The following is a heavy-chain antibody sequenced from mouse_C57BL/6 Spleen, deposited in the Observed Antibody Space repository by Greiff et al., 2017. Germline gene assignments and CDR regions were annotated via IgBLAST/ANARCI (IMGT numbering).Heavy chain of an antibody. Sequence: QVQLQQPGAELVKPGASVKMSCKASGYTFTSYWITWVKQRPGQGLEWIGDIYPGSGSTNYNEKFKSKATLTVDTSSSTAYMQLSSLTSEDSAVYYCARPLDYYGSSYYYFDYWGQGTTLTVSS. V-gene: IGHV1-55*01. CDR1: GYTFTSYW. CDR3: ARPLDYYGSSYYYFDY. J-gene: IGHJ2*01. D-gene: IGHD1-1*01. CDR2: IYPGSGST.